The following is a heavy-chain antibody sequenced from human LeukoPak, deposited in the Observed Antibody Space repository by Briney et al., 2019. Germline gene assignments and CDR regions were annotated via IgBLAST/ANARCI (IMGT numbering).Heavy chain of an antibody. CDR1: GGSFSGYY. V-gene: IGHV4-34*01. CDR2: INHSGST. J-gene: IGHJ4*02. CDR3: ARGPFRGGSGSYYNY. Sequence: SETLSLTCAVDGGSFSGYYWSWIRQPPGKGLEWIGEINHSGSTNYNPSLKSRVTISVDTSKNQFSLKLSSVTAADTAVYYCARGPFRGGSGSYYNYWGQGTLVTVSS. D-gene: IGHD3-10*01.